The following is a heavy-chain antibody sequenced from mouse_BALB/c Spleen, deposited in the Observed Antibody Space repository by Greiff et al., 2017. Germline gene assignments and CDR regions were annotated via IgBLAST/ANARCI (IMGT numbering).Heavy chain of an antibody. CDR2: IYPGNSDT. V-gene: IGHV1-5*01. CDR3: NAWDYDGYFDY. D-gene: IGHD2-4*01. J-gene: IGHJ2*01. CDR1: GYTFTSYW. Sequence: EVQLQQSGTVLARPGASVKMSCKASGYTFTSYWMHWVKQRPGQGLEWIGAIYPGNSDTSYNQKFQGKATMTADTSSNTAYLQLSSLTSEDTAVYYCNAWDYDGYFDYWGQGTTLTVSS.